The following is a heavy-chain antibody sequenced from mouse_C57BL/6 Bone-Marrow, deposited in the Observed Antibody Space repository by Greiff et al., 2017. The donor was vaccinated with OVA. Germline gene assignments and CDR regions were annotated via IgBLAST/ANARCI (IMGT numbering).Heavy chain of an antibody. V-gene: IGHV1-54*01. CDR3: ARFGNPD. Sequence: QVQLQQSGAELVRPGTSVKVSCKASGYAFTNYLLEWVKQRPGQGLEWIGVINPGSGGTNYNEKFKGKATLTADKSSSTAYMQLSSLTSEDSAVYFCARFGNPDWGQGTLVTGSA. J-gene: IGHJ3*01. D-gene: IGHD2-1*01. CDR2: INPGSGGT. CDR1: GYAFTNYL.